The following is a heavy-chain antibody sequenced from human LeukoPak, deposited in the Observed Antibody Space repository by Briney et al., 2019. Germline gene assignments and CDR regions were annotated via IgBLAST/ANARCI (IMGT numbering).Heavy chain of an antibody. CDR1: GGTFSSYA. J-gene: IGHJ6*02. CDR3: ARMAILYGDYGYYGMDV. D-gene: IGHD4-17*01. V-gene: IGHV1-69*13. Sequence: SVKVSCKASGGTFSSYAISWVRQAPGQGLEWMGGIIPIFGTANYAQKFQGRVTFTADESTSTAYMELSSLGSEDTAVYYCARMAILYGDYGYYGMDVWGQGTTVTVSS. CDR2: IIPIFGTA.